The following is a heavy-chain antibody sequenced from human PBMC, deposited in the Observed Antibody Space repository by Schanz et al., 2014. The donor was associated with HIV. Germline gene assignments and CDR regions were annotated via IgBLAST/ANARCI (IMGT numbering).Heavy chain of an antibody. CDR3: AKDRNYYDSRYRGKGNYYYYYGMDV. Sequence: QVQLVESGGGVVQPGRSLRLSCVASGFSFDSFGMHWVRQAPGKGLEWVAVISYDGTNKYYADSVKGRFTISRDNSKNTLYLQMKSLRPEDRAVYYCAKDRNYYDSRYRGKGNYYYYYGMDVWGQGTTVTVSS. J-gene: IGHJ6*02. V-gene: IGHV3-30*18. CDR1: GFSFDSFG. CDR2: ISYDGTNK. D-gene: IGHD3-22*01.